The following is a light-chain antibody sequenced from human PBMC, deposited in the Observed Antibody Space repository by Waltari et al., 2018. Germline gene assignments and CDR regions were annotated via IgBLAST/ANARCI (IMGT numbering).Light chain of an antibody. J-gene: IGKJ1*01. CDR3: QQYGSSPL. Sequence: EIVLTQSPGTLSLSPGERATLSCRASQSVSSSYLAWYQQKPGQAPRLLIYGASSRATCIPDRFSGSGSGTDFTLTISRLEPKDFAVYYCQQYGSSPLFGQGTKVEIK. CDR2: GAS. CDR1: QSVSSSY. V-gene: IGKV3-20*01.